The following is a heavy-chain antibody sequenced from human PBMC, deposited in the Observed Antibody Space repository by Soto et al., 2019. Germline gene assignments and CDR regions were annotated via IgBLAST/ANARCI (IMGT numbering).Heavy chain of an antibody. Sequence: GGSLRLSCAASGFTFSSYDMHWVRQATGKGLEWVSAIGTAGDTYYPGSVKGRFTISRENAKNSLYLQMNSLRAEDTAVYYCARDKGGPNHYYYYGMDVWGQGTTVTVSS. D-gene: IGHD2-15*01. CDR1: GFTFSSYD. V-gene: IGHV3-13*01. J-gene: IGHJ6*02. CDR2: IGTAGDT. CDR3: ARDKGGPNHYYYYGMDV.